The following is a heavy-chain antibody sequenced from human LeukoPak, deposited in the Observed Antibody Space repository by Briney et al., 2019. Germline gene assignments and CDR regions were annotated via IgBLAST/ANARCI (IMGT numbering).Heavy chain of an antibody. CDR2: IIPIFGTA. CDR3: ARVASRIDSSGWYYYFDY. D-gene: IGHD6-19*01. V-gene: IGHV1-69*06. Sequence: SVKVSCKASGGTFSSYAISWVRQAPGQGLEWMGGIIPIFGTANYAQKFQGRVTITADKSTSTAYMELSSLRSEDTAVYYCARVASRIDSSGWYYYFDYWGQGTLVTVSS. J-gene: IGHJ4*02. CDR1: GGTFSSYA.